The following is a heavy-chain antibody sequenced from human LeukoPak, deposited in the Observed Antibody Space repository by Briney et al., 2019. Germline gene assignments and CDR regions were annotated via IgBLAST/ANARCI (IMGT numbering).Heavy chain of an antibody. Sequence: GGSLRLSCAASGFTFSSYSMDWVRQAPGKGLEWVSSISGSSSYIYYADSVKGRFTISRDNAKNSLYLQMNSLRAEDTAVYYCARENDYAFDYWGQGTLVTVSS. V-gene: IGHV3-21*01. CDR2: ISGSSSYI. CDR1: GFTFSSYS. J-gene: IGHJ4*02. D-gene: IGHD4-17*01. CDR3: ARENDYAFDY.